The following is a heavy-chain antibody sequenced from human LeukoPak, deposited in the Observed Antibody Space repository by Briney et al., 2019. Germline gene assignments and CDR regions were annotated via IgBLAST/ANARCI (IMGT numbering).Heavy chain of an antibody. CDR1: GFIVSDDY. V-gene: IGHV3-53*01. CDR2: IYSGGAT. Sequence: PGGSLRLSCAASGFIVSDDYISWVRQTPGKGLEWVSVIYSGGATFYADSVKGRFTISRDNSKNTVHLQMNSLRAEDTAVYYCASGGKYCTGGACYGDWSQGTLVTVSS. CDR3: ASGGKYCTGGACYGD. D-gene: IGHD2-8*02. J-gene: IGHJ4*02.